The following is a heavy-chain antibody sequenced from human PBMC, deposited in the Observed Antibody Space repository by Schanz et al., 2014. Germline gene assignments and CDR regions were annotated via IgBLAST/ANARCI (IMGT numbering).Heavy chain of an antibody. J-gene: IGHJ4*02. D-gene: IGHD5-18*01. Sequence: EVQLVESGGGLVQPGGSLRLSCSASGFTFSSYAMSWVRQAPGKGLEWVSAISGSGGNTYYADAVRGRFTISRDNSKTTVYLQMNSLRAEDTAMYYCAKDAENTAMITDYFDYWGQGTLVTVSS. CDR2: ISGSGGNT. V-gene: IGHV3-23*04. CDR3: AKDAENTAMITDYFDY. CDR1: GFTFSSYA.